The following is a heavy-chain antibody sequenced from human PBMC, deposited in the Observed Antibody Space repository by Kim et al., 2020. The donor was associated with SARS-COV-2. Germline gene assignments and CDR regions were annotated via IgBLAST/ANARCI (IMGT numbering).Heavy chain of an antibody. V-gene: IGHV4-30-2*01. CDR3: ARAARHTILGVVIGQSGNWFDP. D-gene: IGHD3-3*01. CDR2: IYHSGST. Sequence: SETLSLTCAVSGGSISSGGYSWSWIRQPPGKGLEWIGYIYHSGSTYYNPSLKSRVTISVDRSKNQFSLKLSPVTAAATAVYYCARAARHTILGVVIGQSGNWFDPWGQGTLVTVSS. J-gene: IGHJ5*02. CDR1: GGSISSGGYS.